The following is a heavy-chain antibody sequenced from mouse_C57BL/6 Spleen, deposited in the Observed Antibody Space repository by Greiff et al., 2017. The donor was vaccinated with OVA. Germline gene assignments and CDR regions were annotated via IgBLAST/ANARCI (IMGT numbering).Heavy chain of an antibody. CDR3: AREDGYYAMDY. D-gene: IGHD2-3*01. V-gene: IGHV1-82*01. CDR1: GYAFSSSW. J-gene: IGHJ4*01. Sequence: VKLQESGPELVKPGASVKISCKASGYAFSSSWMNWVKQRPGKGLEWIGRIYPGDGDTNYNGKFKGKATLTADKSSSTAYMQLSSLTSEDSAVYFCAREDGYYAMDYWGQGTSVTVSS. CDR2: IYPGDGDT.